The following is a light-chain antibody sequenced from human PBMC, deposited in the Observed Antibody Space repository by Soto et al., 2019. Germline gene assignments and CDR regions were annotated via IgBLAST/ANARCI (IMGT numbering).Light chain of an antibody. CDR2: DAS. Sequence: EIVLTQSPATLSLSPGERATLSCRASQSVSSYLAWYQQKPGQAPRLLIYDASNRATGIPARFSGSGSGTDFTLTISSLEPEDFAVHYCQQRSNWPPNTFGQGTKLEIK. J-gene: IGKJ2*01. CDR1: QSVSSY. CDR3: QQRSNWPPNT. V-gene: IGKV3-11*01.